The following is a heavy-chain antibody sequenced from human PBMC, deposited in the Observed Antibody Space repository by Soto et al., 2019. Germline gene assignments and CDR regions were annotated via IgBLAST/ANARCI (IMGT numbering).Heavy chain of an antibody. Sequence: QVQLVQSGAEVKKPGASVRVSCKTSGYGFSNYAMHWVRQAPGQRLEWMGWIYADNGDTRYSQKFQDRVTITRDTSASTVYMDLRSLRSADTAVYYCARRVGAYCGGDCLLPFDYWGQGTLVTVSS. J-gene: IGHJ4*02. V-gene: IGHV1-3*01. CDR3: ARRVGAYCGGDCLLPFDY. CDR1: GYGFSNYA. CDR2: IYADNGDT. D-gene: IGHD2-21*02.